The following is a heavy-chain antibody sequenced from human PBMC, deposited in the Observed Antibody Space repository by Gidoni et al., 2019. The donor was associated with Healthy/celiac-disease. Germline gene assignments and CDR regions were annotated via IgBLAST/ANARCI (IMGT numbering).Heavy chain of an antibody. CDR1: GFTFSSYG. CDR3: ARDLYGEYYFDY. J-gene: IGHJ4*02. CDR2: IWYDGSNK. D-gene: IGHD4-17*01. Sequence: QVQLVESGGGVVQPGRSLRLSCAASGFTFSSYGMHWVRQAPGKGLEWVAVIWYDGSNKYYADSVKGRFTISRDNSKNTLYLQMNSLRAEDTAVYYCARDLYGEYYFDYWGQGTLVTVSS. V-gene: IGHV3-33*01.